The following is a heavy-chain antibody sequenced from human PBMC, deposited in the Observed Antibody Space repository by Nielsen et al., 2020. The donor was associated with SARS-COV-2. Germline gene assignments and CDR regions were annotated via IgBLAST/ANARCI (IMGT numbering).Heavy chain of an antibody. V-gene: IGHV2-70*04. CDR1: GFSLSTSGMR. Sequence: SGPTLVKPTQTLTLTCTFSGFSLSTSGMRVSWIRQPPGKALEWLARIDWDDDKFYSTSLKTRLTISKDTSKNQVVLTMTNMDPVDTATYYCARTPDDSPGYYFDYWGQGTLVTVSS. J-gene: IGHJ4*02. CDR2: IDWDDDK. D-gene: IGHD3-16*01. CDR3: ARTPDDSPGYYFDY.